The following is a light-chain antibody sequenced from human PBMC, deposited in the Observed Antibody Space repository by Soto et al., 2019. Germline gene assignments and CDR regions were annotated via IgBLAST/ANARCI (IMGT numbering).Light chain of an antibody. V-gene: IGKV3-20*01. J-gene: IGKJ5*01. CDR1: QSVPRSY. CDR3: QQYGISIT. Sequence: IVLTQSPGPLSLSPGERATLSCRASQSVPRSYLAWYQQRPGQAPRLLIYGTSSRAAGIPDRFSGSGSGTDFTLTISRLEPEDFAVFYCQQYGISITFGQGTRLEIK. CDR2: GTS.